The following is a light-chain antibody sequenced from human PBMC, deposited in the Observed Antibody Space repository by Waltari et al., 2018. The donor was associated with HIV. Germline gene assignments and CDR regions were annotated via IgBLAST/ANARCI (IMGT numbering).Light chain of an antibody. CDR3: QQSYSTPRGT. CDR1: QSISSY. J-gene: IGKJ2*02. V-gene: IGKV1-39*01. CDR2: AAS. Sequence: DIQMTQSPSSLSASVVDRVTITCRASQSISSYLNWYQQKPGKAPKLLIYAASSLQSGVPSRFSGSGSGTDFTLTISSLQPEDFATYYCQQSYSTPRGTFGQGTKLEIK.